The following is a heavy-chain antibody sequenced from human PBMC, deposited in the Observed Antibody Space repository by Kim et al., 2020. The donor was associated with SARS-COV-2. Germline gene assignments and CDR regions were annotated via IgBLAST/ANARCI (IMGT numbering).Heavy chain of an antibody. J-gene: IGHJ6*02. Sequence: SETLSLTCTVSGGSISSYYWSWIRQPPGKGLEWIGYIYYSGSTNYNPSLKSRVTISVDTSKNQFSLKLSSVTAADTAVYYCARQWFGESDYYYGMDVWGQGTTVTVSS. CDR2: IYYSGST. CDR3: ARQWFGESDYYYGMDV. V-gene: IGHV4-59*01. D-gene: IGHD3-10*01. CDR1: GGSISSYY.